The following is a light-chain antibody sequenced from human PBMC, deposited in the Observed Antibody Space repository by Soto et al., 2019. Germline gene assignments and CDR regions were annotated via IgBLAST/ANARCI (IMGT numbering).Light chain of an antibody. J-gene: IGKJ5*01. CDR3: QQYNNWPPIT. CDR2: GGS. CDR1: QSVRNN. V-gene: IGKV3-15*01. Sequence: EIVMTQSPATLSVSPGDTVTLSCRASQSVRNNLARNQQKPGQAPRLLIYGGSTRATGITARFSGSESGTDFTFTSSSLQSEDFSLYYCQQYNNWPPITFGQGTRLEIK.